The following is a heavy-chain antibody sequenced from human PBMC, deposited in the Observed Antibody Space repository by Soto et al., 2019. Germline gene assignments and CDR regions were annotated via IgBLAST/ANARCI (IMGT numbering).Heavy chain of an antibody. CDR2: ISAYNGNT. J-gene: IGHJ4*02. CDR1: GYTFTSYG. Sequence: ASVKVSCKASGYTFTSYGISWVRQAPGQGLEWMGWISAYNGNTNYAQKLQGRVTMTTDTSTSTAYMELRSLRSDDTAVYYCAVRCGGDCYSKLGDFEYWGQGTLVTLSS. V-gene: IGHV1-18*01. D-gene: IGHD2-21*01. CDR3: AVRCGGDCYSKLGDFEY.